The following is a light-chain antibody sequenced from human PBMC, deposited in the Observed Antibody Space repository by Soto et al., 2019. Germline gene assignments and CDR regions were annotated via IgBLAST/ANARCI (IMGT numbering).Light chain of an antibody. CDR1: SSNIGAGYD. V-gene: IGLV1-40*01. CDR2: GNS. J-gene: IGLJ3*02. CDR3: QSYDSSLSSL. Sequence: QSVLTQPPSVSGAPGQRVTISCTGSSSNIGAGYDVHWYQQLPGTVPKLFIYGNSNRPSGVPDRFSGSKSGTSASLAITGLQAEDEADYYCQSYDSSLSSLFGGGTKVTVL.